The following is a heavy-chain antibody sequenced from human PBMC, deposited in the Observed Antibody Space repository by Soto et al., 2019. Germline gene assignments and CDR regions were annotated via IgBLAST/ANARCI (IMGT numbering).Heavy chain of an antibody. Sequence: GESLKISCKGSGYSFTSYCIGWVRQLAGKGLAWMGIIYPGDSDTRYSPSFQGQVTISADKSISTAYLQWSSLKASDTAMYYCASRIDSNRYYYGMDVWGQGTTVTVSS. CDR2: IYPGDSDT. V-gene: IGHV5-51*01. CDR1: GYSFTSYC. CDR3: ASRIDSNRYYYGMDV. J-gene: IGHJ6*02. D-gene: IGHD4-4*01.